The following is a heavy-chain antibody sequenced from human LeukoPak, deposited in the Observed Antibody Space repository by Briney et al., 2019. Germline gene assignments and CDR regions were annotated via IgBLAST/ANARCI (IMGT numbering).Heavy chain of an antibody. CDR3: ARTKMISVEMATSDAFDI. V-gene: IGHV3-23*01. D-gene: IGHD5-24*01. CDR2: ISGSGGST. Sequence: PGGSLRLSCAASGFTFSSYAMSWVRQAPGKGLEWVSAISGSGGSTYYADSVKGRFTISRDNSKNTLYLQMNSLRAEDTAVYYCARTKMISVEMATSDAFDIWGQGTMVTVSS. J-gene: IGHJ3*02. CDR1: GFTFSSYA.